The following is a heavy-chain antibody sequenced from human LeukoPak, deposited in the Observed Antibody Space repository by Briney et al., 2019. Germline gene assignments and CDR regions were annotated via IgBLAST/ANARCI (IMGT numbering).Heavy chain of an antibody. CDR2: FNTSGGST. J-gene: IGHJ4*02. D-gene: IGHD3-10*01. CDR3: ARDLYGSGEDFDY. CDR1: GYTFTSYY. Sequence: ASGKLCCTASGYTFTSYYIHWVRQAPGQGLGWMGIFNTSGGSTSYAQTFPGRVTMTKDTSTSTVYMELSSLRSEDTAVYYCARDLYGSGEDFDYWGQGTLVTVSS. V-gene: IGHV1-46*01.